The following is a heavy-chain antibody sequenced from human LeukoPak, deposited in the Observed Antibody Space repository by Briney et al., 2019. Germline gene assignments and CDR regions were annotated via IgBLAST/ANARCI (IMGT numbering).Heavy chain of an antibody. Sequence: PGGSLRLSCAASGFTFSSYAMSWVRQAPGQGLEWVSAISDSGGSTYYADSVEGRCTISRDNSKDALYLQMNSLRAEDTAVYYCARVGYSGYDYDYWGQGTLVTVSS. D-gene: IGHD5-12*01. CDR2: ISDSGGST. V-gene: IGHV3-23*01. CDR3: ARVGYSGYDYDY. J-gene: IGHJ4*02. CDR1: GFTFSSYA.